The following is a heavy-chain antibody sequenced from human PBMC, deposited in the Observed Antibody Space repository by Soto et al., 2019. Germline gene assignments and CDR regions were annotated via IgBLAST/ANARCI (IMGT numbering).Heavy chain of an antibody. CDR1: GDTFNFYS. CDR2: VNPIVSMS. Sequence: QVQLVQSGAEVKRPGSSVKVSCKASGDTFNFYSINWVRQAPGLGLEWMGRVNPIVSMSNYAQRFHGRVTMTADKSTSTAYMELSGLRSEDTAIYYCATSYGSGYRAFDYWGQGALVTVSS. J-gene: IGHJ4*02. D-gene: IGHD3-10*01. CDR3: ATSYGSGYRAFDY. V-gene: IGHV1-69*04.